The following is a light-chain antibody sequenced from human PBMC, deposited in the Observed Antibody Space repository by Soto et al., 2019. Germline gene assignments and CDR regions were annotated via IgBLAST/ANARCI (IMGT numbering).Light chain of an antibody. CDR3: SSYTSSSTRV. Sequence: QSVLTQPSSVSWSPGQSITISFPGTSSDVGAYDYVSWYQQHPDKAPKLMIYEVSNRPSGVSNRFSGSKSVNTATLTISGLQAEDEADYYCSSYTSSSTRVFGTGTKVTVL. CDR2: EVS. J-gene: IGLJ1*01. V-gene: IGLV2-14*03. CDR1: SSDVGAYDY.